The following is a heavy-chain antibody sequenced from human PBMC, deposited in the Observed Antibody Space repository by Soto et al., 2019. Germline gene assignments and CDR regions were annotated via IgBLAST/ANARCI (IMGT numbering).Heavy chain of an antibody. CDR1: GFTFSSYA. D-gene: IGHD6-19*01. CDR2: ISGSGGST. J-gene: IGHJ6*02. CDR3: AKLAVDPYYYGMDV. V-gene: IGHV3-23*01. Sequence: EVQLLESGGGLIQAGGSLRLSCAASGFTFSSYAMSWVRQAPGKGLEWVSAISGSGGSTYYADSVKGRFTISRDNSKNTLYLQMNSLRAEDTAVYYCAKLAVDPYYYGMDVWGQGTTVTVSS.